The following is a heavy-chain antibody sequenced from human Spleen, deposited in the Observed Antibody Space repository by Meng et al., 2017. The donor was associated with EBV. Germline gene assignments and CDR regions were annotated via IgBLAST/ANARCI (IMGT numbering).Heavy chain of an antibody. CDR3: ARVELPAAIGHFGY. CDR1: GGSISSSSYY. CDR2: IYYNGSP. D-gene: IGHD2-2*01. V-gene: IGHV4-39*01. J-gene: IGHJ4*02. Sequence: QLQLQESGPGLVKPSETLSLTCTVSGGSISSSSYYWGWIRQPPGKGLEWIGSIYYNGSPFYNPSLKSRVSISVDTSKNQFSLKLSSVTAADTAVFYCARVELPAAIGHFGYWGQGTLVTVSS.